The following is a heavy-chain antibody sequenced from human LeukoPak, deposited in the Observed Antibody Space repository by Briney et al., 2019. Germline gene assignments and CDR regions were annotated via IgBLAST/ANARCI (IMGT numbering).Heavy chain of an antibody. J-gene: IGHJ4*02. Sequence: GGSLRLSCAASGFTFSSYGMSWVRQAPGKGLEWVSAISGSGGSTYYADSVKGRFTISRDNSKNTLYLQMNSLRAEDTAVYYCAKDQGWGYSYGLVKLGFDYWGQGTLVTVSS. CDR3: AKDQGWGYSYGLVKLGFDY. CDR2: ISGSGGST. D-gene: IGHD5-18*01. CDR1: GFTFSSYG. V-gene: IGHV3-23*01.